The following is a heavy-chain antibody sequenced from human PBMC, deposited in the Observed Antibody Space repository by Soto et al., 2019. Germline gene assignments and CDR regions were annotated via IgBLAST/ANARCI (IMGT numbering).Heavy chain of an antibody. D-gene: IGHD3-10*01. CDR2: IYHSGST. J-gene: IGHJ5*02. V-gene: IGHV4-38-2*01. CDR3: ARVLLWFGELPRCWFDP. Sequence: SETLSLTCAVSGYSISSGYCWGWIRQPPGKGLEWIGSIYHSGSTYYNPSLKSRVTISVDTSKNQFSLKLSSVTAADTAVYYCARVLLWFGELPRCWFDPWGQGTLVTVSS. CDR1: GYSISSGYC.